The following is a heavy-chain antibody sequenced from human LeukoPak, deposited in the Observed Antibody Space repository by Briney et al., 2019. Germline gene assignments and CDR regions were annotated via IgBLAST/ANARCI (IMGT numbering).Heavy chain of an antibody. Sequence: GGSLRLSCAASEFSVGSNYMTWVRQAPGKGLEWVSLIYSGGSTYYADSVKGRFTISRDNSKNTLYLQMNSLRAEDTALYYCAKAQFYDSLAYLDYWGQGTLVTVSS. J-gene: IGHJ4*02. D-gene: IGHD3-22*01. CDR2: IYSGGST. CDR3: AKAQFYDSLAYLDY. CDR1: EFSVGSNY. V-gene: IGHV3-66*01.